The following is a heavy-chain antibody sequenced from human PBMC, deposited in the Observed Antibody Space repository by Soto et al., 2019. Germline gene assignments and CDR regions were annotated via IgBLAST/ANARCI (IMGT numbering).Heavy chain of an antibody. CDR2: IFPGDANI. CDR1: GYTFSNYW. CDR3: ARLPMVDWLPHYFGY. V-gene: IGHV5-51*01. D-gene: IGHD3-9*01. Sequence: GESLKISCKVSGYTFSNYWIGWVRQMPGKGLEWMAIIFPGDANIRYSPSFEGQVTISADKSISTAYLQWSSLKASDSAIYYCARLPMVDWLPHYFGYWGQGTLVTVSS. J-gene: IGHJ4*02.